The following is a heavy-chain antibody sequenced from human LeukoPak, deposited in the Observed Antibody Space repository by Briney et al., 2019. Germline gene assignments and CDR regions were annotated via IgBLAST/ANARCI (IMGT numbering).Heavy chain of an antibody. CDR2: ISAYNGNT. J-gene: IGHJ4*02. V-gene: IGHV1-18*04. D-gene: IGHD6-13*01. Sequence: ASVKVSCKASGYTFSGYYIHWVRQAPGQGLEWMGWISAYNGNTNYAQKLQGRVTMTTDTSTSTAYMELRSLRSDDTAVYYCARDLEGYSSSWYVYWGQGTLVTVSS. CDR1: GYTFSGYY. CDR3: ARDLEGYSSSWYVY.